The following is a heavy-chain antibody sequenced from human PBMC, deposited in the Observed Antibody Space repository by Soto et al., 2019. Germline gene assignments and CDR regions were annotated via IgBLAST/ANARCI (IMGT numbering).Heavy chain of an antibody. J-gene: IGHJ3*02. CDR2: ISYDGSNE. V-gene: IGHV3-30*18. CDR1: GFTFSSYG. Sequence: QVQLVESGGGVVQPGRSLRLSCAASGFTFSSYGMHWVRQAPGKGLEWVAVISYDGSNEYYADSVKGRFTISRDNSKNTLYLQMNSLRAEDTAVYYCAKSPITMIVVRSAFDIWGQGTMVTVSS. D-gene: IGHD3-22*01. CDR3: AKSPITMIVVRSAFDI.